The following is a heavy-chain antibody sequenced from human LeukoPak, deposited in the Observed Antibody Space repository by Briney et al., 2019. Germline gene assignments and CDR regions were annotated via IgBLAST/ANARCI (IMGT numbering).Heavy chain of an antibody. D-gene: IGHD6-19*01. CDR2: ISSSSSYI. Sequence: GGSLRLSCVASGITFSNYAVSWVRQAPGKGLEWVSSISSSSSYIYYADSVKGRFTISRDNAKNSLYLQMNSLRAEDTAEYYCARDAGWLAYYYYYYGMDVWGQGTTVTVSS. J-gene: IGHJ6*02. CDR3: ARDAGWLAYYYYYYGMDV. CDR1: GITFSNYA. V-gene: IGHV3-21*01.